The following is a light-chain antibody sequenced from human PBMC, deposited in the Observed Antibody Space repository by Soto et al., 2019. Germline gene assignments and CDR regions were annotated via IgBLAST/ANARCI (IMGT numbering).Light chain of an antibody. CDR2: EVS. CDR3: SSYRRTNSFV. J-gene: IGLJ1*01. Sequence: QSALTQPASASGSPGQSITISCTGTSGDIGDYNYVSWYQQYPDKAPKLIIFEVSERPSGISSRFSGSKSGNTASLTISGLRTEDEADYYCSSYRRTNSFVFGNGTKVTVL. CDR1: SGDIGDYNY. V-gene: IGLV2-14*01.